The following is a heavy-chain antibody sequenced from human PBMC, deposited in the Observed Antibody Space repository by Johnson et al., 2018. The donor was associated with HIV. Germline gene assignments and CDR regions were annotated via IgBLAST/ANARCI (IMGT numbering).Heavy chain of an antibody. CDR2: ISSSGSTI. Sequence: VQLVESGGGLVQPGGSLRLSCAASGFTFSSYEMNWVRQAPGKGLEWVSYISSSGSTIYYADSVKGRFTISRDNAKNSLYLQMNSLRAEDTAVYYCARPAIVVLPAGAFDFWGPGTTVTVSS. CDR3: ARPAIVVLPAGAFDF. D-gene: IGHD2-2*01. J-gene: IGHJ3*01. CDR1: GFTFSSYE. V-gene: IGHV3-48*03.